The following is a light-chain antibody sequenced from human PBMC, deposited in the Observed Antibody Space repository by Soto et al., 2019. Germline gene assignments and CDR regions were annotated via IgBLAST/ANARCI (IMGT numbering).Light chain of an antibody. CDR3: QQYNNWPIT. J-gene: IGKJ1*01. V-gene: IGKV3D-15*01. CDR2: GAS. Sequence: EIVLTQSPGTLSLSPGERATLSCRASQSVSNNYLAWYQQKPGRAPRLLIYGASTRATGIPARFSGSGSVTEFTLTISSLQSEDFAVYYCQQYNNWPITFGQGTKVDIK. CDR1: QSVSNN.